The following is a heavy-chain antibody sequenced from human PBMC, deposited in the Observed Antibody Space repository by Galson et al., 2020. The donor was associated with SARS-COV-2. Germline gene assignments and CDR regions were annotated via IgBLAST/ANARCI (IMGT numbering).Heavy chain of an antibody. CDR2: IFPYGTVT. CDR3: ARSLDMYDQMLMDV. J-gene: IGHJ6*04. CDR1: GFPFNSYY. Sequence: ASVQVSCKASGFPFNSYYFHWVRQAPGQGLEWLGVIFPYGTVTLYAPKFQGRISMTRDTSTSMVYLEVTSLRSEDRAVYYCARSLDMYDQMLMDVWGDGTPVTVSS. D-gene: IGHD3-3*01. V-gene: IGHV1-46*02.